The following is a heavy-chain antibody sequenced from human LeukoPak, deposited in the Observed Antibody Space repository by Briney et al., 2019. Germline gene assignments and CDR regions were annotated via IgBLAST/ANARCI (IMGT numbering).Heavy chain of an antibody. CDR1: GFTFSNYE. J-gene: IGHJ4*02. V-gene: IGHV3-48*03. D-gene: IGHD4-17*01. Sequence: GGSLRLSCAASGFTFSNYEMNWVRQAPGKGLEWVSYISSSGSTIYYADSVKGRFTISRDNAKNSLYLQMNSLRAEDTAVYYCAKRGYGDYSGFDYWGQGTLVTVSS. CDR2: ISSSGSTI. CDR3: AKRGYGDYSGFDY.